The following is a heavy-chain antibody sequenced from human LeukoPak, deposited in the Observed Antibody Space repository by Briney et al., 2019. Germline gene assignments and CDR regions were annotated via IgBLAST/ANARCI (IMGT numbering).Heavy chain of an antibody. Sequence: ASVTVSCKASGYTFTDYYMHWVRQAPGQGLEWMGWINPKSGGTKYAQKFQGRVTMTRDTSISTVYMELSRLRSDDTAVYYCTRDVRDNCFDPWGQGTLVTVSS. CDR3: TRDVRDNCFDP. CDR2: INPKSGGT. CDR1: GYTFTDYY. V-gene: IGHV1-2*02. J-gene: IGHJ5*02. D-gene: IGHD3-10*02.